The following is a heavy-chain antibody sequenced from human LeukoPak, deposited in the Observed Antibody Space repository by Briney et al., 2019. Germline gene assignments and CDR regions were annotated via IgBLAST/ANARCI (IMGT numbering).Heavy chain of an antibody. Sequence: PGGSLRLSCAASGFTFSSYAMSWVRQAPGKGLEWVSAISGSGGSTYYADSVKGRFTISRDNSKNTLYLQMNSLRAEDTAVYYCATYPDLIPRLRFLEWLSDTFDYWGQGTLVTVSS. CDR2: ISGSGGST. CDR3: ATYPDLIPRLRFLEWLSDTFDY. V-gene: IGHV3-23*01. J-gene: IGHJ4*02. CDR1: GFTFSSYA. D-gene: IGHD3-3*01.